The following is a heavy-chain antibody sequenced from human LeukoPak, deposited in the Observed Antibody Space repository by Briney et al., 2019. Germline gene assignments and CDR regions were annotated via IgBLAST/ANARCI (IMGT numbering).Heavy chain of an antibody. Sequence: ASVKVSCKVSGYTLTELSMHWVRQAPGKGLEWMGSFDPEDGETIYAQKFQGRVTMTEDTSTDTAYMELSSLRSEDTAIYYCAIDLTCSSTSCYVDYWGRGTLVTVSS. CDR1: GYTLTELS. J-gene: IGHJ4*02. CDR2: FDPEDGET. V-gene: IGHV1-24*01. D-gene: IGHD2-2*01. CDR3: AIDLTCSSTSCYVDY.